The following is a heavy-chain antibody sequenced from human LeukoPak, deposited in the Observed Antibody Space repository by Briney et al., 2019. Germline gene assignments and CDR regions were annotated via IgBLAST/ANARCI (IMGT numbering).Heavy chain of an antibody. CDR1: GFTVSSNY. V-gene: IGHV3-23*01. CDR2: ISGSGGST. Sequence: PGGSLRLSCAASGFTVSSNYMSWVRQAPGKGLEWVSAISGSGGSTYYADSVKGRFTISRDNSKNTLYLQMNSLRAEDTAVYYCAKDRLERATVPDYWGQGTLVTVSS. J-gene: IGHJ4*02. CDR3: AKDRLERATVPDY. D-gene: IGHD4-17*01.